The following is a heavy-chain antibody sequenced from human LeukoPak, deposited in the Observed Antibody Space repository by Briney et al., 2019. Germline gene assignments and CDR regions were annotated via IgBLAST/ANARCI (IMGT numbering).Heavy chain of an antibody. V-gene: IGHV1-69*04. Sequence: SVKVSCKASGGTFSSYAISWVRQAPGQGLEWMGRIIPILGIANYAQKFQGRVTITEDKSTSTAYMELSSLRSEDTAVYYCASKGDSSGYKYWGQGTLVTVSS. D-gene: IGHD3-22*01. CDR3: ASKGDSSGYKY. J-gene: IGHJ4*02. CDR2: IIPILGIA. CDR1: GGTFSSYA.